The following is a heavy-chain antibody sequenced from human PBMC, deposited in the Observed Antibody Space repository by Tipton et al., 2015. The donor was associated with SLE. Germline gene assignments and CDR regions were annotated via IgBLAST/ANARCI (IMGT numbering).Heavy chain of an antibody. D-gene: IGHD1-26*01. V-gene: IGHV4-59*11. CDR3: ARGVGGRSLDWFDP. CDR2: IYYSGST. Sequence: TLSLTCTVSGGSITSHYWSWIRQPPGKGLVWIGYIYYSGSTNYNPSLKSRVTISVDTSKNHFSLNLTSVTAADTAVYYCARGVGGRSLDWFDPWGQGILVTVSS. CDR1: GGSITSHY. J-gene: IGHJ5*02.